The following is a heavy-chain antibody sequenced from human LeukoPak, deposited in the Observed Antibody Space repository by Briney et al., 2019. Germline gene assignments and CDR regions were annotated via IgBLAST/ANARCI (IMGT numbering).Heavy chain of an antibody. J-gene: IGHJ4*02. V-gene: IGHV3-7*01. CDR2: INHDGSGR. CDR3: ARGCMVATYFDY. D-gene: IGHD5-12*01. Sequence: GGSLRLSCEASGFSFNVHWMSWVRQTPGKGLEWVANINHDGSGRYYVDSVKGRFTISRDNAKNSLYLQMNSLRAEDTAVYYCARGCMVATYFDYWGQGTLVTVSS. CDR1: GFSFNVHW.